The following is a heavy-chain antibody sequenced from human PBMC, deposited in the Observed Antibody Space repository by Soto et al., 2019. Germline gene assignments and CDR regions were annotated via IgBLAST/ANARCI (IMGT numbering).Heavy chain of an antibody. D-gene: IGHD3-16*02. V-gene: IGHV3-21*01. Sequence: GGSLRLSCAASGFTFSSYSMNWVRQAPGKGLEWVSSISSTADYIYYADSVKGRFTISRDNAKNSLYLHVNSLRAEDTAVYYCASDSAKFRGVISDAFDIWGQXTMVTVS. CDR3: ASDSAKFRGVISDAFDI. CDR1: GFTFSSYS. J-gene: IGHJ3*02. CDR2: ISSTADYI.